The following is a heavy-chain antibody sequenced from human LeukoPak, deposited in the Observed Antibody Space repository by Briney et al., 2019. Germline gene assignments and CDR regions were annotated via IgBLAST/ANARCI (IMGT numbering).Heavy chain of an antibody. Sequence: SETLSLTCTVSGYSISSGYYWGWIRQPPGKGLEWIGSIYHSGSTYYNPSLKSRVTISVDTSKNQFSLKPSSVTAADTAVYYCTRGWVRRTFDYWGQGTLVTVSS. CDR3: TRGWVRRTFDY. CDR1: GYSISSGYY. V-gene: IGHV4-38-2*02. CDR2: IYHSGST. D-gene: IGHD6-13*01. J-gene: IGHJ4*02.